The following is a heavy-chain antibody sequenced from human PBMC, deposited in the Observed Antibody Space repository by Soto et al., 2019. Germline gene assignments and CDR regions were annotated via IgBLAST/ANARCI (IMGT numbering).Heavy chain of an antibody. CDR1: GGSITSDNW. Sequence: QVQLQESGPGLVKPSETLSLTCAFSGGSITSDNWWTWVRQTPGKGLEWIGEMYHSGATNYSPSLKSRVTILVDKSKNQFSLKLTSVTAADSALYYCARASASGMLRGVIINWGQGTLVTVSS. CDR2: MYHSGAT. CDR3: ARASASGMLRGVIIN. J-gene: IGHJ4*02. V-gene: IGHV4-4*02. D-gene: IGHD3-10*01.